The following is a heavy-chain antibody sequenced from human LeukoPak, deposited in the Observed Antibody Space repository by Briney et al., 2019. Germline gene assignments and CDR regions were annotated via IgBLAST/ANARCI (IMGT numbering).Heavy chain of an antibody. V-gene: IGHV4-30-4*01. D-gene: IGHD3-22*01. Sequence: PSETLSLTCTVSGGSISSGDYYRSWIRQPPGKGLEWIGYIYYSGSTYYNPSLKSRVTISVDTSKNQFSLKLSSVTAADTAVYYCARYYYDPRLFDYWGQGTLVTVSS. CDR3: ARYYYDPRLFDY. CDR2: IYYSGST. J-gene: IGHJ4*02. CDR1: GGSISSGDYY.